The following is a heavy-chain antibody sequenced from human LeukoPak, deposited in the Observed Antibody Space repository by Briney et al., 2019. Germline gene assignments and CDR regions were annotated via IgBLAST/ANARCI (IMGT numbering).Heavy chain of an antibody. J-gene: IGHJ4*02. D-gene: IGHD6-19*01. V-gene: IGHV4-34*01. CDR2: INHSGST. Sequence: PSETLSLTCAVYGGSFSGYYWSWIRQPPGKGLEWIGEINHSGSTNYNPSLKSRVTISADTSKNQFSLKLSSVTAADTAVYYCARAGLQFPPNYWGQGTLVTVSS. CDR3: ARAGLQFPPNY. CDR1: GGSFSGYY.